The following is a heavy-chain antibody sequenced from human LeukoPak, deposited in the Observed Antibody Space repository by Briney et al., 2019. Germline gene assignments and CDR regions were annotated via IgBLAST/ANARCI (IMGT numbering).Heavy chain of an antibody. CDR3: ARLRYYYDSSGSNTLFDY. Sequence: KASETLSLTCTVSGVSISGSYWSWIRQLPGKELEWIGYIYYSGTTNYNPSLKSRVTISVDTSRNQFSLKLSSVTAADTAVYYCARLRYYYDSSGSNTLFDYWGQGTLVTVSS. V-gene: IGHV4-59*08. CDR2: IYYSGTT. D-gene: IGHD3-22*01. CDR1: GVSISGSY. J-gene: IGHJ4*02.